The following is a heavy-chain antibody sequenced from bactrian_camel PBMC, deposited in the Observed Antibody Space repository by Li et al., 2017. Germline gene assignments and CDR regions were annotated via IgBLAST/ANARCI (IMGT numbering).Heavy chain of an antibody. V-gene: IGHV3S63*01. CDR1: RYIAASLC. CDR2: IYTKGGND. D-gene: IGHD2*01. J-gene: IGHJ4*01. Sequence: HVQLVESGGGSVQAGGSLTLSCTASRYIAASLCMGWFRQAPGKEREGVAFIYTKGGNDYYADSVKGRFTIFQDNNENTVHLQMNSLNPEDTAMYYCAAGASLLVGGLCYTDYRIYGQGTQVTVS.